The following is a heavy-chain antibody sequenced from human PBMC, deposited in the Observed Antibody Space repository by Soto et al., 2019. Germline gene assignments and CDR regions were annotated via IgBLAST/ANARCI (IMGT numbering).Heavy chain of an antibody. Sequence: ASVKVSCKASGYTFTGYAMHWVRQAPGQRLEWMGWINAGNGNTKYSQKFQGRFTITRDTSASTAYMELSSLRSEDTAVYYCAKGEWIYCRGGSCYHFDYWGQGTVVTVSS. V-gene: IGHV1-3*01. CDR3: AKGEWIYCRGGSCYHFDY. D-gene: IGHD2-15*01. CDR2: INAGNGNT. J-gene: IGHJ4*02. CDR1: GYTFTGYA.